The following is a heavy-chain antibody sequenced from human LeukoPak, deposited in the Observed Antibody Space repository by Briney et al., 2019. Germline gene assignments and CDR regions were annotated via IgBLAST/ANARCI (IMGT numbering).Heavy chain of an antibody. CDR3: AKDESVIPAAVLDY. CDR2: ISGSGGST. V-gene: IGHV3-23*01. D-gene: IGHD6-13*01. J-gene: IGHJ4*02. Sequence: PGGSLRLSCVASGFTFSSYAMSWVRQAPGKGLEWVSGISGSGGSTYYADSVKGRRTISRDNSKNTLYLQMNSLRAEDTAVYYCAKDESVIPAAVLDYWGQGTLVTVSS. CDR1: GFTFSSYA.